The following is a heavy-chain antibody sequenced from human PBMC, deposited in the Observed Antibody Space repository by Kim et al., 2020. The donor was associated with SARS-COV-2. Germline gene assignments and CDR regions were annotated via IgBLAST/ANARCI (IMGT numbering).Heavy chain of an antibody. Sequence: TRYSPSFQGQVTISADKSISTAYLQWSSLKASDTAMYYCARQAAAADFDYWGQGTLVTVSS. CDR2: T. CDR3: ARQAAAADFDY. J-gene: IGHJ4*02. D-gene: IGHD6-13*01. V-gene: IGHV5-51*01.